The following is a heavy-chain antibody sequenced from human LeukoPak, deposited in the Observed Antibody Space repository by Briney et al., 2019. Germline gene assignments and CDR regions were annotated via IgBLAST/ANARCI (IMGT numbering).Heavy chain of an antibody. J-gene: IGHJ3*02. CDR1: GFSFNNHG. V-gene: IGHV3-30*18. Sequence: GGSLRLSCAASGFSFNNHGMHWLRQAPGKGLEWVAVISYDGSNKYYADSVKGRFTISRDNSKNTLYLQMNSLRAEDTAVYYCAKDHGSGSYYPDAFDIWGQGTMVTVSS. D-gene: IGHD3-10*01. CDR2: ISYDGSNK. CDR3: AKDHGSGSYYPDAFDI.